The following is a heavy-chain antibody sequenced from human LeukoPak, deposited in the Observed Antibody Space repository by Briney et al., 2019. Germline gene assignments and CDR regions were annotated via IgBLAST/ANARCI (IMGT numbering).Heavy chain of an antibody. J-gene: IGHJ4*02. CDR1: GYTFTSYA. CDR3: ARVSPTVTYYYGSGSPQPEFYYFDY. CDR2: IIPIFGTA. D-gene: IGHD3-10*01. V-gene: IGHV1-69*13. Sequence: SVKVSCKASGYTFTSYAISWVRQAPGQGLEWMGGIIPIFGTANYAQKFQGRVTITADESTSTAYMELSSLRSEDTAVYYCARVSPTVTYYYGSGSPQPEFYYFDYWGQGTLVTVSS.